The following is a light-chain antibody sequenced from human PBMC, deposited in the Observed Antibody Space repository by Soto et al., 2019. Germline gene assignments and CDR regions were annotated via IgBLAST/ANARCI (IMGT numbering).Light chain of an antibody. CDR3: QVWDSSSERVV. V-gene: IGLV3-21*04. CDR2: YDS. CDR1: NIGSKS. Sequence: SYELTQPPSVSVAPGKTARITCGGTNIGSKSVHWYQQKPGQAPVLVIYYDSDRPSGIPERFSGSNSGNTATLTISRVEAGDDADYYCQVWDSSSERVVFGGGTKLTVL. J-gene: IGLJ2*01.